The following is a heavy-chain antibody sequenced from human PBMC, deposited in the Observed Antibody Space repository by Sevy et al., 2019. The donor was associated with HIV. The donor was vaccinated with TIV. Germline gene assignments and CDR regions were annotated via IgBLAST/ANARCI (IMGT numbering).Heavy chain of an antibody. CDR3: ARDCNSASCLWGMDV. D-gene: IGHD1-26*01. CDR2: IKRDGSEK. V-gene: IGHV3-7*03. J-gene: IGHJ6*02. Sequence: GGSLKISCVASGFTFSNFWMSWVRQAPGKGLEWVAKIKRDGSEKSYVASVKGRFTMSRDNAKTSLYLQMNSLRVEDTAVYYCARDCNSASCLWGMDVWGQGTMVTVSS. CDR1: GFTFSNFW.